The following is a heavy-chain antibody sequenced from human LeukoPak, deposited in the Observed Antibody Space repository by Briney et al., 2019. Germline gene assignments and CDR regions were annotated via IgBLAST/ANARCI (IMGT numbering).Heavy chain of an antibody. CDR3: ARARVGHYYGSGSYGGYFDY. D-gene: IGHD3-10*01. J-gene: IGHJ4*02. Sequence: PSETLSLTCTVSGGSISSYYWSWIRQPPGKGLEWIGYIYYSGSTNYNPSLKSRVTISVDTSKNQFSLKLSSVTAADTAVYYCARARVGHYYGSGSYGGYFDYWGQGTLVTVSS. CDR1: GGSISSYY. CDR2: IYYSGST. V-gene: IGHV4-59*01.